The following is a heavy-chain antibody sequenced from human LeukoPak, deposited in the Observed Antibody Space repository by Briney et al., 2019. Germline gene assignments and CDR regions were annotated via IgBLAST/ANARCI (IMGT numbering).Heavy chain of an antibody. V-gene: IGHV4-39*07. CDR1: GGSISSSGYY. Sequence: SETLSLTCIVSGGSISSSGYYWGWIRQTPGKGLEWIGNIYFTGSTYYNPSLESRVTISIDTSKNQFSLKLSSVTAADTAVYYCARLFPLYLYSSAWGYYYYYYMDVWGKGTTVTVSS. CDR3: ARLFPLYLYSSAWGYYYYYYMDV. J-gene: IGHJ6*03. D-gene: IGHD6-19*01. CDR2: IYFTGST.